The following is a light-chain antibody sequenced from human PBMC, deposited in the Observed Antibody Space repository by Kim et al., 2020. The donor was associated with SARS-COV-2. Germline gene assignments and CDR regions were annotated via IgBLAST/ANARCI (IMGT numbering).Light chain of an antibody. J-gene: IGKJ2*01. V-gene: IGKV3-15*01. Sequence: RSASPGERVTLSCRASQSVSRNLAWYQQKPGQAPRLLMYGASTRATGFPARFSGSGSGTEFTLTISSLQSEDFALYFCHQYEDWPTFGQGTKLEIK. CDR1: QSVSRN. CDR2: GAS. CDR3: HQYEDWPT.